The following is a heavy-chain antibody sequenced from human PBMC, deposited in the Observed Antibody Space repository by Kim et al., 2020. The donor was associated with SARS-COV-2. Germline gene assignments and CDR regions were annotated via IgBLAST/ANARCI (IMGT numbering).Heavy chain of an antibody. J-gene: IGHJ5*02. D-gene: IGHD6-6*01. V-gene: IGHV4-34*01. CDR2: INHSGST. CDR1: GGSFSGYY. CDR3: ARGRGIAARPDWFDP. Sequence: SETLSLTCAVYGGSFSGYYWSWIRQPPGKGLEWIGEINHSGSTNYNPSLKSRVTISVDTSKNQFSLKLSSVTAADTAVYYCARGRGIAARPDWFDPWGQG.